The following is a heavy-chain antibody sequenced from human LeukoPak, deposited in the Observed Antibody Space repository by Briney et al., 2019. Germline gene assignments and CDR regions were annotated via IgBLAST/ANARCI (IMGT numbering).Heavy chain of an antibody. V-gene: IGHV3-21*01. CDR2: ISSSSSYI. CDR1: GFTFSNYS. Sequence: GGSLRLSCAASGFTFSNYSMNWVRQAPGKGLEWVSSISSSSSYIYYADSVKGRFTISRDNAKNSLYLQMNSLRAEDTAVYYCARGDSSSWYYFDYWGQGTLVTVSS. J-gene: IGHJ4*02. CDR3: ARGDSSSWYYFDY. D-gene: IGHD6-13*01.